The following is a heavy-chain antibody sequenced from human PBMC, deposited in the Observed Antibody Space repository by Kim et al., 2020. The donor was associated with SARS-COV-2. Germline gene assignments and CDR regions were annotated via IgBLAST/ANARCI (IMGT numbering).Heavy chain of an antibody. J-gene: IGHJ6*02. CDR3: ARMWVRGIIITNYYYGMDV. CDR1: GFTFSSYG. CDR2: IWYDGSNK. D-gene: IGHD3-10*01. V-gene: IGHV3-33*01. Sequence: GGSLRLSCAASGFTFSSYGMHWVRQAPGKGLEWVAIIWYDGSNKYYADSVKGRFTISRDNSKNTLYLQMNSLRAEDTAVYFCARMWVRGIIITNYYYGMDVWGQGTTVTVSS.